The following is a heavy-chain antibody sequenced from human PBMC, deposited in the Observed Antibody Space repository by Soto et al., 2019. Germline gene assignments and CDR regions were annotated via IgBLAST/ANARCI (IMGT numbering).Heavy chain of an antibody. Sequence: EVQLLESGGGLVQPGGSLRLSCAASGFTFSSYAMSWVRQAPGKGLEWVSAISGSGGSTYYADSVKGRFTISRDNSKNTPCLQMDSLRAEGSAVLYCAKGPSIYSSGSWPGAFDIWGQGTMVTVSS. CDR3: AKGPSIYSSGSWPGAFDI. D-gene: IGHD6-25*01. CDR2: ISGSGGST. J-gene: IGHJ3*02. V-gene: IGHV3-23*01. CDR1: GFTFSSYA.